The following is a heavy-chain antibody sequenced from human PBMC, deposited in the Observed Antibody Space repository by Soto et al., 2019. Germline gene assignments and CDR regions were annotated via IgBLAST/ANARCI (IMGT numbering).Heavy chain of an antibody. CDR3: ARSPPNIVGVPAAMRGKFDP. J-gene: IGHJ5*02. D-gene: IGHD2-2*01. CDR1: GGSFSGYY. CDR2: INHSGST. V-gene: IGHV4-34*01. Sequence: LSLTCAVYGGSFSGYYWSWIRQPPGKGLEWIGEINHSGSTNYNPSLKSRVTISVDTSKNQFSLKLSSVTAADTAVYYCARSPPNIVGVPAAMRGKFDPWGQGTLVTVSS.